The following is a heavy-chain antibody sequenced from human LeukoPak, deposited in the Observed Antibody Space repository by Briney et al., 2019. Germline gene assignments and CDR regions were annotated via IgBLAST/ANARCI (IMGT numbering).Heavy chain of an antibody. J-gene: IGHJ4*02. CDR1: GFIASSNY. CDR3: ATGGRSGVALEQ. Sequence: GGSLRLSCVVSGFIASSNYMTWVRQAPGKGLEWISLIYSGGSTYYADSVMGRFTISRDNSKTTLFLQMNSLKAEDTAVYYCATGGRSGVALEQWGQGTLVTVSS. D-gene: IGHD1/OR15-1a*01. V-gene: IGHV3-53*01. CDR2: IYSGGST.